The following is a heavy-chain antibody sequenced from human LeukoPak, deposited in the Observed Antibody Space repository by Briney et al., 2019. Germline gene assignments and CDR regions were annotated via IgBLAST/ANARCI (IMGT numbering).Heavy chain of an antibody. CDR3: AKVGGSDWGAFDI. V-gene: IGHV3-23*01. CDR2: ITDSSTST. D-gene: IGHD1-26*01. CDR1: GFTFSSYA. Sequence: GGSLRLSCAASGFTFSSYAMSWVRQAPGKGLEWVSAITDSSTSTYYADSVKGRFTISRDYSKNTLYLQMNSLRAEDTAVYYCAKVGGSDWGAFDIWGQGTMVTVSS. J-gene: IGHJ3*02.